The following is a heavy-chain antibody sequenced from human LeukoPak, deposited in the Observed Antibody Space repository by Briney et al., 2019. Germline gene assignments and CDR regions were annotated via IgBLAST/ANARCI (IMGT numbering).Heavy chain of an antibody. V-gene: IGHV3-23*01. D-gene: IGHD1-1*01. CDR2: ISAGGGYT. J-gene: IGHJ6*03. CDR1: GFIFSTYA. CDR3: ATPGGGTDYYYMDV. Sequence: GGSLRLSCAASGFIFSTYAMSWVRLAPGRGLEWVSGISAGGGYTYYADSVKGRFTISRDNSKNTLYLQMNGLRAEDTAVYYCATPGGGTDYYYMDVWGKGTTVTVSS.